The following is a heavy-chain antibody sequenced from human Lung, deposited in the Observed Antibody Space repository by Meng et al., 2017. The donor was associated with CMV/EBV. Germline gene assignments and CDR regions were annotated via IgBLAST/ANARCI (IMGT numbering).Heavy chain of an antibody. J-gene: IGHJ4*02. V-gene: IGHV1-8*01. Sequence: QVLLVQSGAEVKKPGASVKVSCRASGYTFTNYNINWVRQATGQGVEWMGWMNPNPVNTGHGQKFQGRITMTRNTASITAYMELSSLTSEDTAVYFCARGLRRPSSAIDFDYWGQGTLVTVSS. D-gene: IGHD2-2*01. CDR1: GYTFTNYN. CDR2: MNPNPVNT. CDR3: ARGLRRPSSAIDFDY.